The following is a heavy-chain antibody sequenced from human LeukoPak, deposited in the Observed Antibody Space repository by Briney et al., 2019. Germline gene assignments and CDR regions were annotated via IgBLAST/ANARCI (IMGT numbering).Heavy chain of an antibody. D-gene: IGHD3-16*01. CDR3: ARGGSPFY. J-gene: IGHJ4*02. CDR1: GFTFSSSW. V-gene: IGHV3-74*01. Sequence: QPGGSLRLSCAASGFTFSSSWMHWVRQAPGKGLGWVSRINSDGSSTTYADSVKGRFTISRDNAKNTLYLQMNSLRAEDTAVYYCARGGSPFYWGQGTLVTVSS. CDR2: INSDGSST.